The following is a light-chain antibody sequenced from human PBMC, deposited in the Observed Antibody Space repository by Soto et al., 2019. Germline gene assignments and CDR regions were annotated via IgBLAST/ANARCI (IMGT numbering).Light chain of an antibody. Sequence: DIVLTQTPLSSPVTLGQPASISCRSSQSLGSSYGNTYLSWRQQRPVQPPRLRIYQVSNRFSGVPDRFSGSVAGTNFTVKISRVEAEDVQVYYFVQFSQFPRTFGHGTKVEIK. J-gene: IGKJ1*01. CDR3: VQFSQFPRT. CDR2: QVS. V-gene: IGKV2-24*01. CDR1: QSLGSSYGNTY.